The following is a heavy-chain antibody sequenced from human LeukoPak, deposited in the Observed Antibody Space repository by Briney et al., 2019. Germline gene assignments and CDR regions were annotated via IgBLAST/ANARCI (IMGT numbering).Heavy chain of an antibody. D-gene: IGHD6-13*01. V-gene: IGHV3-48*01. Sequence: GGSLRLSCAASGFTFSSYSMNWVRQAPGKGLEWVSYISSSSSTTYYADSVKGRFTISRDNAKNSLYLQMNSLRAEDTAVYYFARDTGIAAAGDFDYWGQGTLVTVSS. CDR3: ARDTGIAAAGDFDY. CDR2: ISSSSSTT. CDR1: GFTFSSYS. J-gene: IGHJ4*02.